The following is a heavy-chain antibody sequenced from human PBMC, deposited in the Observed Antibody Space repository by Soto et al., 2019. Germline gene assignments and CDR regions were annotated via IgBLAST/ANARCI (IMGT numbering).Heavy chain of an antibody. CDR2: ISAYNGNT. J-gene: IGHJ4*02. CDR1: GYTFTSYG. D-gene: IGHD3-10*01. Sequence: QVQLVQSGAEVKKPGASVKVSCKASGYTFTSYGISWVRQAPGQGLEWMGWISAYNGNTNYAQKLQGRVTMTTDTSTSTAYMELRSLRSDDTAVYYCARVPFWGGFGELSSPFFDYWGQGTLVTVSS. V-gene: IGHV1-18*01. CDR3: ARVPFWGGFGELSSPFFDY.